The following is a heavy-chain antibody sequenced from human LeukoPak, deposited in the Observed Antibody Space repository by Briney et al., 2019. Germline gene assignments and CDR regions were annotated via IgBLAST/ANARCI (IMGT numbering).Heavy chain of an antibody. CDR2: IRACNGNT. CDR1: GYTFTIYG. V-gene: IGHV1-18*01. CDR3: ARVERYNWNSALDP. J-gene: IGHJ5*02. Sequence: ASVTVSFTASGYTFTIYGISWVRQAPGQGLEWMGWIRACNGNTNYAQKLQGRVTMTTDTSTSTAYMELRSLRSDDTAVYYCARVERYNWNSALDPWGQGTLVTVSS. D-gene: IGHD1-7*01.